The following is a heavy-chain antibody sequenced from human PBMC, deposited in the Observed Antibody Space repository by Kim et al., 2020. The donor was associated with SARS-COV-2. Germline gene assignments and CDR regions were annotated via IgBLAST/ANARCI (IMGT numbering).Heavy chain of an antibody. Sequence: GGSLRLSCAASGFTFSVYAMNWVRQAPGKGLEWVAVIRSDGSNKYYADSVKGRFTISRDNSKNMLFLQMNSLRAEDTAVYYCANFEDWGQGTLATVSS. CDR2: IRSDGSNK. CDR3: ANFED. CDR1: GFTFSVYA. J-gene: IGHJ4*02. V-gene: IGHV3-33*06.